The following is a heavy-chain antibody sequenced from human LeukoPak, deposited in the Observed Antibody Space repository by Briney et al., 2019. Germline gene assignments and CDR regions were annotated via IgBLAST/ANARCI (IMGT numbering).Heavy chain of an antibody. J-gene: IGHJ6*03. CDR2: IYSGGST. D-gene: IGHD3-10*01. Sequence: GGSLRLSCAASGFTFSSSAMSWVRQAPGKGLEWVSVIYSGGSTYYADSVKGRFTISRDNSKNTLYLQMNSLRAEDTAVYYCAKDVTYYYGSGSLTYYYMDVWGKGTTVTISS. CDR3: AKDVTYYYGSGSLTYYYMDV. V-gene: IGHV3-23*03. CDR1: GFTFSSSA.